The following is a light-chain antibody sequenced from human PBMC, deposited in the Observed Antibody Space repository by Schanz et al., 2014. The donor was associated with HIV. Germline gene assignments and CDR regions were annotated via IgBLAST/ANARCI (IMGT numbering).Light chain of an antibody. J-gene: IGKJ5*01. CDR2: GAS. V-gene: IGKV3-15*01. Sequence: ETVLTQSPGSLSLSPGERATLSCRASQTVSNNLAWYQQKPGQAPRLLIYGASTRVTGIPARFSGSGSGTEFPLTISSLQSEDFAVYYCQQYNDWPPITFGQGTRLEIK. CDR1: QTVSNN. CDR3: QQYNDWPPIT.